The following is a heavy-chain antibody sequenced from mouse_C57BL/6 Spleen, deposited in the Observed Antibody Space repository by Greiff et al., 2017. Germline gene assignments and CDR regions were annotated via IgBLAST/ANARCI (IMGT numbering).Heavy chain of an antibody. CDR3: ARDGYDGYLAWFAY. J-gene: IGHJ3*01. CDR1: GYSISSGYY. V-gene: IGHV3-6*01. Sequence: EVKLMESGPGLVKPSQSLSLSCSVTGYSISSGYYWYWLRQFPGNQLEWGGYISYDGCNNYNPSLKTRISIARDTSTNQFFLQLKSVTTEDTATYDCARDGYDGYLAWFAYWGQGTLVTVSA. D-gene: IGHD2-3*01. CDR2: ISYDGCN.